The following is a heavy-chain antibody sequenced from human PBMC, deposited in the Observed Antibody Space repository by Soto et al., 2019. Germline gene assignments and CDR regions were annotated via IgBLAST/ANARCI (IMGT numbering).Heavy chain of an antibody. CDR1: GFTFSDFY. D-gene: IGHD6-19*01. CDR2: IGSGGSPI. CDR3: AREEYISAY. J-gene: IGHJ4*02. V-gene: IGHV3-11*01. Sequence: QVQLVESGGGLVKPGGSLRLSCAASGFTFSDFYMTWIRQAPGKGLEWIAYIGSGGSPIYYADSVKGRFTISWDNSKKSLYLQMNSLRADDTAMYFCAREEYISAYWGQGTLVTVSS.